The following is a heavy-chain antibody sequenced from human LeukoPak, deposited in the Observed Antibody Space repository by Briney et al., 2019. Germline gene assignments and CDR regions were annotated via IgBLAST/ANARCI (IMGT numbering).Heavy chain of an antibody. J-gene: IGHJ4*02. CDR2: TYYSGST. Sequence: TSETLSLTCTVAGGSISSSSYYWGRIRQPPGKGLEWIGSTYYSGSTYYNPSLKTRGTQSVDTSKHQFSLKLSDVTARDTAVYYCEAEWGWGQGTMVTVSS. D-gene: IGHD3-16*01. V-gene: IGHV4-39*02. CDR3: EAEWG. CDR1: GGSISSSSYY.